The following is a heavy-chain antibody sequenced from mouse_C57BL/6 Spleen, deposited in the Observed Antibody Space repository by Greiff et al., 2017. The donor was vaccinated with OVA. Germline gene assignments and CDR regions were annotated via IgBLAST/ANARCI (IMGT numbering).Heavy chain of an antibody. V-gene: IGHV10-1*01. J-gene: IGHJ2*01. Sequence: EVKLVESGGGLVQPKGSLKLSCAASGFSFNTYAMNWVRQAPGKGLEWVARIRSKSNNYATYYADSVKDRFTISRDDSESMLYLQMNNLKTEDTAMYYCVRSYLGFDYWGQGTTLTVSS. CDR3: VRSYLGFDY. D-gene: IGHD4-1*01. CDR1: GFSFNTYA. CDR2: IRSKSNNYAT.